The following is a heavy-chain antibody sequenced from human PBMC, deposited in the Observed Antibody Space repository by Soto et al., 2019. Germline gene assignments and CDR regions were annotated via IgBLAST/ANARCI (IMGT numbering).Heavy chain of an antibody. V-gene: IGHV3-74*03. CDR1: GFTFSSHW. CDR3: ARGGVSVVTHLDY. CDR2: IKSDGSST. Sequence: EVQLVESGGGLVQPGGSLSLSCAASGFTFSSHWMHWVRQTPGKGLVWVSRIKSDGSSTTYADSVKGRFTSSRDNAKNTLYLQMNSLRAEDTAVYYCARGGVSVVTHLDYWGQGTLVTVSS. D-gene: IGHD2-21*02. J-gene: IGHJ4*02.